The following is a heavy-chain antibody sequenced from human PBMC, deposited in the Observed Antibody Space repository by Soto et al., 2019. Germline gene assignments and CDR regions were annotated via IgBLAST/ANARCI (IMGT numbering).Heavy chain of an antibody. D-gene: IGHD1-26*01. V-gene: IGHV3-49*03. CDR2: IRSKAYGGTT. CDR1: GFTFGDYA. CDR3: TRAVYSGSYPTPSYFDY. Sequence: HPGGSLRLSCTASGFTFGDYAMSWFRQAPGKGLEWVGFIRSKAYGGTTEYAASVKGRFTISRDDSKSIAYLQMNSLKTEDTAVYYCTRAVYSGSYPTPSYFDYWGQGTLVTVSS. J-gene: IGHJ4*02.